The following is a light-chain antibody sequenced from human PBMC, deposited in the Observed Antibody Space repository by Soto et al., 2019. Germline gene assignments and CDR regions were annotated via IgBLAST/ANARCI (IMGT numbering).Light chain of an antibody. CDR2: DAY. Sequence: QSALTQPRSVSGSPGESVTISCTGTSSDIGAYNYVFWYRQYPGKSPKLMIYDAYKRPSGVPDRFSGSKSANTASLTISGLQTEDEADYHCCSYAGSRSLVFGGGTKVTVL. J-gene: IGLJ3*02. CDR1: SSDIGAYNY. V-gene: IGLV2-11*01. CDR3: CSYAGSRSLV.